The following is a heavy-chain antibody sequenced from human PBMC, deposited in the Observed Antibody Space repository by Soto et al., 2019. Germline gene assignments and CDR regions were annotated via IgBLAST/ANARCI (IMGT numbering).Heavy chain of an antibody. CDR1: GGTFSSSA. Sequence: SVKVSCKASGGTFSSSAISWVRQAPGQGLEWMGGIIPIFGTANYAQKFQGRVTITADESTSTAYMELSSLRSEDTAVYYCASSVAGQNYYYGMDVWGQGTTVTVSS. V-gene: IGHV1-69*13. CDR2: IIPIFGTA. CDR3: ASSVAGQNYYYGMDV. J-gene: IGHJ6*02. D-gene: IGHD6-19*01.